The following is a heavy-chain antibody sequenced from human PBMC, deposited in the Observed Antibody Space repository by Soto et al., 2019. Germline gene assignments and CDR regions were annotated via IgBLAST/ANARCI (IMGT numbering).Heavy chain of an antibody. J-gene: IGHJ4*02. CDR2: INHSGST. D-gene: IGHD3-10*01. Sequence: PSETLSLTCAVYGGSFSGYYWSWIRQPPGKGLEWIGEINHSGSTNYNPSLKSRVTISVDTSKNQFPLKLSSVTAADTAVYYCARRTPLWFFPYFDYWGQGTLVTVSS. CDR3: ARRTPLWFFPYFDY. CDR1: GGSFSGYY. V-gene: IGHV4-34*01.